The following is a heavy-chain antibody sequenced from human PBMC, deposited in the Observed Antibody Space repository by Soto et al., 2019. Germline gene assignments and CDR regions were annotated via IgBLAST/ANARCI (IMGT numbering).Heavy chain of an antibody. CDR1: GFTFDDYT. J-gene: IGHJ6*02. Sequence: GGSLRLSCAASGFTFDDYTMHWVRQAPGKGLEWVSLISWDGGSTYYADSVKGRFTISRDNSKNSLYLQMNSLRTEDTALYYCAKDHMTTAFEEYYYYGMDVWGQGTTVTVSS. CDR3: AKDHMTTAFEEYYYYGMDV. V-gene: IGHV3-43*01. D-gene: IGHD4-17*01. CDR2: ISWDGGST.